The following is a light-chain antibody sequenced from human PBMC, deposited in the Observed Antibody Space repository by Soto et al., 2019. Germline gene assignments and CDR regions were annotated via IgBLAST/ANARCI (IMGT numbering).Light chain of an antibody. J-gene: IGLJ1*01. CDR2: DNN. Sequence: SVLTQPPSVSAAPGQKVTISCSGSSSNIGNNYVSWYQQLPGTAPKLLIYDNNKRPSGIPDRFSGSKSGTSATLGITGLQTGDEADYYCGTWDGSLSAGVFGTGTKVTVL. V-gene: IGLV1-51*01. CDR3: GTWDGSLSAGV. CDR1: SSNIGNNY.